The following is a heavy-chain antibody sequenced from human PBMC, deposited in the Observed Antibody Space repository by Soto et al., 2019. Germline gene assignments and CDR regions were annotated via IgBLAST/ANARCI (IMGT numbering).Heavy chain of an antibody. D-gene: IGHD3-22*01. V-gene: IGHV3-23*01. CDR2: ISGSGGST. Sequence: GGSLRLSCAASGFTFSSYAMSWVRQAPGKGLEWVSAISGSGGSTYYADSVKGRFTISRDNSKNTLYLQMNSLRAEDTAVYYCAKVRYYYDSSGYYYFDYWGQGTLVTVSS. CDR3: AKVRYYYDSSGYYYFDY. J-gene: IGHJ4*02. CDR1: GFTFSSYA.